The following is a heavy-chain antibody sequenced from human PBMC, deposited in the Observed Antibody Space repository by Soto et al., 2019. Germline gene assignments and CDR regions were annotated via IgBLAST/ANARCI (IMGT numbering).Heavy chain of an antibody. CDR2: INHNSGNI. CDR3: ARGRAWGSYYLLDY. V-gene: IGHV1-8*01. D-gene: IGHD3-16*01. Sequence: GASVKVSCKASGNTFTSYDINWVRQATGHGLEWMGWINHNSGNIGYAQKFQGRVTMTRDTAIRTAYMEVSRLRSDDTAVYYCARGRAWGSYYLLDYWGQVSLVTVSS. CDR1: GNTFTSYD. J-gene: IGHJ4*02.